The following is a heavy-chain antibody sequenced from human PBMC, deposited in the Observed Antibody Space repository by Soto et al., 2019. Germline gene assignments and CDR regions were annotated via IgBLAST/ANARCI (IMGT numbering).Heavy chain of an antibody. V-gene: IGHV4-34*01. D-gene: IGHD5-18*01. CDR2: INHSGST. J-gene: IGHJ5*02. CDR3: AGANGYTAMVTGWFDP. CDR1: GGSFSGYY. Sequence: SETLSLTCAVYGGSFSGYYWSWIRQPPGKGLEWIGEINHSGSTNYNPSLKSRVTISVDTPKNQSSLKLSSVTAAETAVYYCAGANGYTAMVTGWFDPWGQGTLVTVSS.